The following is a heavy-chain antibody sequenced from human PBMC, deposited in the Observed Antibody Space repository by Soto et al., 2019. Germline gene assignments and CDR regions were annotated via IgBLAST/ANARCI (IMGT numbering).Heavy chain of an antibody. CDR3: AREALVETAMDTGGVDAFDI. D-gene: IGHD5-18*01. CDR1: GFTFSSYG. J-gene: IGHJ3*02. Sequence: QVQLVESGGGVVQPGRSLRLSCAASGFTFSSYGMHWVRQAPGKGLEWVAVIWYDGSYKFYADSVKGRFTISRDNSKKTLCLEMNSLRAEDTAVYYWAREALVETAMDTGGVDAFDIWGQGTMVTVSS. CDR2: IWYDGSYK. V-gene: IGHV3-33*01.